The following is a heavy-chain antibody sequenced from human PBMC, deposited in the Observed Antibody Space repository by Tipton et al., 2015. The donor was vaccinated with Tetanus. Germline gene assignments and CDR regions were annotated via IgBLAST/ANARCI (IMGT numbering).Heavy chain of an antibody. V-gene: IGHV4-31*03. CDR1: GGSISSGGYY. CDR3: ARGGSYHTPPGY. CDR2: IYYSGST. D-gene: IGHD1-26*01. J-gene: IGHJ4*02. Sequence: TLSLTCTVSGGSISSGGYYWSWIRQYPGEGLEWIGYIYYSGSTYYNPSLKSRVTISVDTSKNQFSLKLSSVTAADTAVYYCARGGSYHTPPGYWGQGTLVTVSS.